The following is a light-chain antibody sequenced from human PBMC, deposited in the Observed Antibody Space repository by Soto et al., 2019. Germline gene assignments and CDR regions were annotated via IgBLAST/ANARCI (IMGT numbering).Light chain of an antibody. V-gene: IGLV2-8*01. Sequence: QSALTQPPSASGSPGQSVTISCTGTSSDVGGYNYVSWYHQHPGKAPKLMIYDVSKRPSGVPDRFSGSKSGNTASLTVSGLQAEDEADYYCSSYAGSNSPSVFGTGTKVTVL. CDR2: DVS. CDR3: SSYAGSNSPSV. CDR1: SSDVGGYNY. J-gene: IGLJ1*01.